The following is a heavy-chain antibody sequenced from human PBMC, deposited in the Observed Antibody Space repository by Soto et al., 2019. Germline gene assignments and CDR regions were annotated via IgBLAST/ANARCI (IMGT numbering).Heavy chain of an antibody. V-gene: IGHV1-69*06. Sequence: QEELVQSADEVKKPGSSVKVSCKAYAGTVSNHAISWVRQAPGQGLEWMGGIIPIFGTPDYAQKFQGRVTITADTSTDTVYIELRSLRSEDTAVYYCAKFDYGDYVGWFDPWGQGTLVTVSS. J-gene: IGHJ5*02. CDR1: AGTVSNHA. CDR3: AKFDYGDYVGWFDP. D-gene: IGHD4-17*01. CDR2: IIPIFGTP.